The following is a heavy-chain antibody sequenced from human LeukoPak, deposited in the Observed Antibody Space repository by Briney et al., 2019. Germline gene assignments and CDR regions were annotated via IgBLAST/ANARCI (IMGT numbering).Heavy chain of an antibody. D-gene: IGHD3-10*01. Sequence: ASVKVSCKASGYNFTDYYIQWLRQAPGQGPEWMGWVKPDSGDTYYAQKLQGRFTMTRDTSISTAFMELSMLTSADTAVYYCAKHLWFGDTGYFDSWGQGTLVVVSS. CDR2: VKPDSGDT. CDR3: AKHLWFGDTGYFDS. CDR1: GYNFTDYY. J-gene: IGHJ4*02. V-gene: IGHV1-2*02.